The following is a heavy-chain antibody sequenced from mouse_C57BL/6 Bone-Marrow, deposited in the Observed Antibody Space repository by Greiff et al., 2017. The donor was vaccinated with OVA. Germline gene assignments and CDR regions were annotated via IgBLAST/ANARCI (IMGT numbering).Heavy chain of an antibody. CDR1: GYTFTSYW. CDR3: ARGPYGNYREGAMDY. J-gene: IGHJ4*01. CDR2: IYPGSGST. Sequence: QVQLQQSGAELVKPGASVKMSCKASGYTFTSYWITWVKQRPGQGLEWIGDIYPGSGSTNYNEKFKSKATLTVDTSSSTAYMQRSSLTSEDAAVYYCARGPYGNYREGAMDYWGQGTSVTVSS. D-gene: IGHD2-10*02. V-gene: IGHV1-55*01.